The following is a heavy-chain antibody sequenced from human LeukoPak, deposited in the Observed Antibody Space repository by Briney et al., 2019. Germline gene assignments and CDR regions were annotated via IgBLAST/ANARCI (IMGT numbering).Heavy chain of an antibody. J-gene: IGHJ4*02. V-gene: IGHV4-34*01. CDR2: INHSGST. CDR3: ARGLWAAAGTVL. CDR1: GGSFSGYY. Sequence: SETLSLTCGVYGGSFSGYYWSWIRQPPGKGLEWIGEINHSGSTNYNPSLKSRVTMSVDTSKNQFSLKLSSLTAADTAVYYCARGLWAAAGTVLWGQGTLVTVSS. D-gene: IGHD6-13*01.